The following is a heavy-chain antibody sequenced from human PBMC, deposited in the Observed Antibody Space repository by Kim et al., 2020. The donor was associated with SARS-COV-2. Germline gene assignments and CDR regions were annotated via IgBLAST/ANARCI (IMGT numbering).Heavy chain of an antibody. Sequence: ASVKVSCKACGYMFTSYGFSWVRQAPGQGLEWLGWISARDGHAKYGQKVQGRVVMITDTSTNTAYMELWSLRSDDTAMYYCARGAYGDVSFDYWGQGTLVTVSS. CDR3: ARGAYGDVSFDY. V-gene: IGHV1-18*04. CDR1: GYMFTSYG. J-gene: IGHJ4*02. D-gene: IGHD4-17*01. CDR2: ISARDGHA.